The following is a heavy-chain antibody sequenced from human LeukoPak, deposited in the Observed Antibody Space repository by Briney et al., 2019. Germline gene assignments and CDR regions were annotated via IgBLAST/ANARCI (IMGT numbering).Heavy chain of an antibody. J-gene: IGHJ4*02. CDR1: GFTFSSYW. V-gene: IGHV3-74*01. Sequence: GGSLRLSCAASGFTFSSYWVHWVRHAPGKGLVWVSRINSDGSSTNYADSVKGRFTISRDKAKNTLYVEMNRLRAEDTAVYYCVRDRGYNGYGTNDYWGQGTLVTVSS. D-gene: IGHD5-12*01. CDR3: VRDRGYNGYGTNDY. CDR2: INSDGSST.